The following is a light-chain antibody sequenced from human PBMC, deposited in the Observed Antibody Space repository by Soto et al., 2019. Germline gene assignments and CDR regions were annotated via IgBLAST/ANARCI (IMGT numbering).Light chain of an antibody. Sequence: DIQMTQSPSTLPASVGDRVTITCRASQSIGSWLAWYQQKPGKAPNLLIFDAATLQGRVPSRFDGSGPWMELHNHIRSLQHADFLDYCCKQYNGYSLNPFGQGNKLQI. CDR2: DAA. CDR3: KQYNGYSLNP. V-gene: IGKV1-5*01. CDR1: QSIGSW. J-gene: IGKJ2*01.